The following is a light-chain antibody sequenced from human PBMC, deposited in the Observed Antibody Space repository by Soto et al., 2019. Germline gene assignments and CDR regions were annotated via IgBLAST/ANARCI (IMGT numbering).Light chain of an antibody. V-gene: IGKV1-5*01. J-gene: IGKJ2*01. Sequence: DIQMTQSPSTLSASVGDRVTITCRASQSISSWLAWYQQKPGKAPKLLIYDASSLESGVPSRFSGSGSRTEFTLTISSLQPDDFATYYCQQGITFGQGTKLEIK. CDR1: QSISSW. CDR2: DAS. CDR3: QQGIT.